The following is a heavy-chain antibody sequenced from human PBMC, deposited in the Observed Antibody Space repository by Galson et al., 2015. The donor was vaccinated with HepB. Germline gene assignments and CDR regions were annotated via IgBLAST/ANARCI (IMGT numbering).Heavy chain of an antibody. CDR1: GYTFTSYS. Sequence: SVKVSCKASGYTFTSYSVNWVRQAPGQGLEWMGWINTKTGNPTYAQGFTGRFVFSLDTSVSTAYLQISSLKAEDTAVFYCARDLLRGGGARFDYWGQGTLVTVSS. CDR3: ARDLLRGGGARFDY. D-gene: IGHD2-15*01. J-gene: IGHJ4*02. V-gene: IGHV7-4-1*02. CDR2: INTKTGNP.